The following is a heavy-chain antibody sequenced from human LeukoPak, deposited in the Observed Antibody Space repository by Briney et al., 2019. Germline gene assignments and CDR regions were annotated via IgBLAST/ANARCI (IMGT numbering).Heavy chain of an antibody. CDR2: VSFGESKK. D-gene: IGHD2/OR15-2a*01. CDR3: ARMKVIKGASLDY. J-gene: IGHJ4*02. Sequence: GGALRLSCAASGFSLSKYAMHWVRQTPGKGLVWVAVVSFGESKKYYADSVKGRFTISRDNSNNTLFLQMNSLKTEDTAVYFCARMKVIKGASLDYWGQGSLVTVSS. V-gene: IGHV3-30*03. CDR1: GFSLSKYA.